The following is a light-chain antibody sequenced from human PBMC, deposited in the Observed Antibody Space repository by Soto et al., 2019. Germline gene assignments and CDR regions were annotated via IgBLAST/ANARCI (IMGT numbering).Light chain of an antibody. J-gene: IGKJ2*01. CDR3: QQYGSSQYT. CDR2: GAS. CDR1: QSVNNNY. Sequence: EIVLTQSPGTLSLSPRERATLSCRASQSVNNNYLAWYQQKPGQAPRLLIYGASSRATGIPDRFSGSGSGTDFTRTISRLEPEDFAVYYCQQYGSSQYTFGQGTKLEIK. V-gene: IGKV3-20*01.